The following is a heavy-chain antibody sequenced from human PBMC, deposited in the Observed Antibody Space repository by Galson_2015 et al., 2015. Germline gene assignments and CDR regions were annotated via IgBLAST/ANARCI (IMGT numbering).Heavy chain of an antibody. CDR1: GGTLTSYE. CDR2: IIPLSGTT. Sequence: SVKVSCKASGGTLTSYEIIWVRQAPGPGLEWMGEIIPLSGTTNYAQKFQGSVTMTVDESTSTVYMDLTNLKSEDTAVYYCAIVGLRVPAVLRAWGQGTLVTVSS. D-gene: IGHD2-2*01. CDR3: AIVGLRVPAVLRA. J-gene: IGHJ5*02. V-gene: IGHV1-69*13.